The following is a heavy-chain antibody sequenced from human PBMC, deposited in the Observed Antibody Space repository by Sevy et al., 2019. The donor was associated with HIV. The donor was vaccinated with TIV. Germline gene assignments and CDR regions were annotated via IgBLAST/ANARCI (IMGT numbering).Heavy chain of an antibody. V-gene: IGHV3-7*01. CDR2: IKADGSET. CDR3: ARGANNLYN. J-gene: IGHJ4*02. D-gene: IGHD3-10*01. CDR1: GFTFSRDW. Sequence: GGSLRLSCAASGFTFSRDWMTWVRQAPGKGLEWVAKIKADGSETYSVDSVKGRFSISRDNAKNALHLQMNSLRAEDTAVYYCARGANNLYNWGQGTLVTVSS.